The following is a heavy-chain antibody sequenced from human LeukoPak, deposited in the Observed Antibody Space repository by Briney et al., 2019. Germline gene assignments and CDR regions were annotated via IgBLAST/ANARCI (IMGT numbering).Heavy chain of an antibody. D-gene: IGHD3-10*01. CDR1: GGSISSGDYY. V-gene: IGHV4-30-4*01. CDR3: ATSHYGSGYYYYMDV. CDR2: IYYSGST. Sequence: PSQTLSLTCTVSGGSISSGDYYWSWIRQPPGKGLEWIGYIYYSGSTYYNPSLKSRVTISVDTSKNQFSLKLSSVTAADTAVYYCATSHYGSGYYYYMDVWGKGTTVTVSS. J-gene: IGHJ6*03.